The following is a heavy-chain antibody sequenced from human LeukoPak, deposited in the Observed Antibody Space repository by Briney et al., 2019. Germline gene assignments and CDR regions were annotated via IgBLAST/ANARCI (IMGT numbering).Heavy chain of an antibody. Sequence: GESLKISCKGSGYRFTSYWISWVRQVPGKGLEWMGKIDPSNSYTNYSPSFQGHVTISADKSITTAYLQWSSLKASDTAMYYCARGDILTGYYDYWGQGTLVTVSS. J-gene: IGHJ4*02. V-gene: IGHV5-10-1*01. CDR1: GYRFTSYW. CDR3: ARGDILTGYYDY. D-gene: IGHD3-9*01. CDR2: IDPSNSYT.